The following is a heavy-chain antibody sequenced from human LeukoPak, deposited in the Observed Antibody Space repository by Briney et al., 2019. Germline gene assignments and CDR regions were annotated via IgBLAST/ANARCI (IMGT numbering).Heavy chain of an antibody. D-gene: IGHD6-19*01. CDR3: ARALSSGWYRDYYYYMDV. V-gene: IGHV1-18*01. Sequence: GASVKVSCKASGYTFTSYGISWVRQAPGQGLEWMGWISAYNGNTNYAQKLQGRVTMTTDTSTSTAYMELRSLRSDDTAVYYCARALSSGWYRDYYYYMDVWGKGTTVTISS. CDR1: GYTFTSYG. CDR2: ISAYNGNT. J-gene: IGHJ6*03.